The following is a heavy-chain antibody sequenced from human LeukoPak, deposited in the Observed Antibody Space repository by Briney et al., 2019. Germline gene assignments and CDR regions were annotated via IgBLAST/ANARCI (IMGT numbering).Heavy chain of an antibody. D-gene: IGHD4-17*01. CDR3: ARDDDYGDSVGAFDI. J-gene: IGHJ3*02. CDR1: GFTFSSYS. Sequence: GGSLRLSCAASGFTFSSYSMNWVRQAPGKGLEWVSSISSSSSYIYYADSVKGRFTISRDNAKNSLYLQMNSLRAEDTAVYYCARDDDYGDSVGAFDIWGQGTMVTVSS. CDR2: ISSSSSYI. V-gene: IGHV3-21*01.